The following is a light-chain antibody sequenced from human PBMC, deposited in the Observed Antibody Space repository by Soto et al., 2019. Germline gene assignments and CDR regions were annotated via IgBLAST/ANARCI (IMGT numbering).Light chain of an antibody. CDR3: QPAR. Sequence: DIQMTQSPSSLSASVGDRVTITCRASQSISSYLNWYQQKPGKAPKLLIYAASSLQSGVPSRFSGSGSGTDFTLTISSVQPEDFATYYCQPARFGGGTKVEIK. CDR1: QSISSY. V-gene: IGKV1-39*01. J-gene: IGKJ4*01. CDR2: AAS.